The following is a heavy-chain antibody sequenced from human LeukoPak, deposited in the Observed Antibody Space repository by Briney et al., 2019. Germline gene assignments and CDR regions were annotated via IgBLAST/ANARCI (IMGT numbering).Heavy chain of an antibody. CDR2: IYYSGST. J-gene: IGHJ4*02. V-gene: IGHV4-59*08. CDR3: ARYYSSGWHFDY. D-gene: IGHD6-19*01. Sequence: SETLSLTCTVSGGSISSYYWSWIRQPPGKGLEWIGYIYYSGSTNYNPSLKSRVTISVDTSKNQFSLKLSSMTAADTAVYYCARYYSSGWHFDYWGQGTLVTVSS. CDR1: GGSISSYY.